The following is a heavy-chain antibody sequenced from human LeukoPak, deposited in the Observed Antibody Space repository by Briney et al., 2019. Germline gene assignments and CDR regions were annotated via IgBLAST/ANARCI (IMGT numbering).Heavy chain of an antibody. D-gene: IGHD3-22*01. V-gene: IGHV3-30*02. Sequence: GGSLRLSCAGSGFSFSSYGMHWVRQAPGKGLEWMAFIRSDGSNKYYADSVKGRFTISRDNSKNTLYLQMNSLRAEDTAVYYCATTYYYDSSGSDFDYWGQGTLVTVSS. J-gene: IGHJ4*02. CDR2: IRSDGSNK. CDR3: ATTYYYDSSGSDFDY. CDR1: GFSFSSYG.